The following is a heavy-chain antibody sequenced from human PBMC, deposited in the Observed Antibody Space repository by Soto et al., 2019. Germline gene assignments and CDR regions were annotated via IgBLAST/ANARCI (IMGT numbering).Heavy chain of an antibody. CDR1: GGSISTGGYY. J-gene: IGHJ4*02. CDR3: ARGLSVTLFDN. CDR2: IYYSGST. D-gene: IGHD4-17*01. Sequence: QVQLQESGPGLVKPSQTLSLTCTVSGGSISTGGYYWTWIRQHPGKGLEWIGYIYYSGSTYYNPSLKSRVTISVGTSKNQFSLKLSSVPAAETAVYYCARGLSVTLFDNWGQGTLVTVSS. V-gene: IGHV4-31*03.